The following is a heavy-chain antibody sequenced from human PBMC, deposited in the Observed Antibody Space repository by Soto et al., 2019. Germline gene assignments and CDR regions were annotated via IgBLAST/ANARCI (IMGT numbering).Heavy chain of an antibody. V-gene: IGHV2-5*02. Sequence: QITLKESGPTLVKPTQTLTLTCTFSGFSLSTSGVGVGWIRQPPGKALEWLTLIYWDDDERYSPSLKTRLTITNDTSKNQVVLTMTNMDPVDTATYYCVHRRLVTTPPWGAFDIWGQGTMVTVSS. D-gene: IGHD4-17*01. J-gene: IGHJ3*02. CDR2: IYWDDDE. CDR1: GFSLSTSGVG. CDR3: VHRRLVTTPPWGAFDI.